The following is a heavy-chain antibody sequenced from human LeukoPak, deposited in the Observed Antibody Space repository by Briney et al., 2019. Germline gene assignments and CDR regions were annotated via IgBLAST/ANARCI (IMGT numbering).Heavy chain of an antibody. V-gene: IGHV3-23*01. Sequence: GGSLRLSCAASGFTFSSYAMSWVRQAPGKGLEWVSPISGSGGSTYYADSVKDRFTISRDNSKNTLYLQMNSLRAEDTAVYYCAKGVEYSSSSPLDYWGQGTLVTVSS. CDR3: AKGVEYSSSSPLDY. CDR1: GFTFSSYA. CDR2: ISGSGGST. J-gene: IGHJ4*02. D-gene: IGHD6-6*01.